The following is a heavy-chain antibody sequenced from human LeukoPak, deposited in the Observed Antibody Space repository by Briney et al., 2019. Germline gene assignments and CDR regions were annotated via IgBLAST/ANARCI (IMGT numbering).Heavy chain of an antibody. D-gene: IGHD2-2*01. CDR3: ARSPGGYQCNWFDP. J-gene: IGHJ5*02. CDR1: GGSFSGYY. Sequence: SETLSLTCAVYGGSFSGYYWSWIRQPPGKGLEWIGEINHSGSTNYNPSLKSRVTISVDTSKNQFSLKLSSVTAADTAVYYCARSPGGYQCNWFDPWGQGTLVTVSS. CDR2: INHSGST. V-gene: IGHV4-34*01.